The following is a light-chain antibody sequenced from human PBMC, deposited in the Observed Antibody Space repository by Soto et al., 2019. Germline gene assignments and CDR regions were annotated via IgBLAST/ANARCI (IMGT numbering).Light chain of an antibody. Sequence: NFMLTQPHSVSESPGKTVTISCTRSSGSIASNYVQWYQQRPGSAPTTVIYEDNQRPSGVPDRFSGSIDSSSNSASLTISGLKTEDEADNNCQSYDSSNRYVFGTGTKLTVL. J-gene: IGLJ1*01. CDR3: QSYDSSNRYV. CDR2: EDN. CDR1: SGSIASNY. V-gene: IGLV6-57*03.